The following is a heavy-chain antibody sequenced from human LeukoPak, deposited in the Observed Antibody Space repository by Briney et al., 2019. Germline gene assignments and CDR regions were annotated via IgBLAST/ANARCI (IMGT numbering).Heavy chain of an antibody. Sequence: GASVKVSCKASGYTFTSYYMHWVRQAPGQGLEWMAIINPSGGSTTYAQKFQGRVTMTRDTSTSTVYMELSSLRSEDTAVYYCARATAAGRRVDYWGQRTLVTVSS. CDR1: GYTFTSYY. CDR3: ARATAAGRRVDY. V-gene: IGHV1-46*01. CDR2: INPSGGST. J-gene: IGHJ4*02. D-gene: IGHD6-13*01.